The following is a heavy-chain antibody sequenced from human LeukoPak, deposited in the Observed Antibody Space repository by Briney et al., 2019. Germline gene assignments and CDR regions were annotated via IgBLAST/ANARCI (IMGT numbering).Heavy chain of an antibody. CDR2: ISGSRGTT. CDR3: ARDSYYYYYMDV. CDR1: GFTFSNYG. V-gene: IGHV3-23*01. J-gene: IGHJ6*03. Sequence: GGTLRLSCAASGFTFSNYGMSWVRQAPGKGLEWVSGISGSRGTTYYADSVKGRFTISRDNSKNTLYLQMNSLRAEDTAVYYCARDSYYYYYMDVWGKGTTVTISS.